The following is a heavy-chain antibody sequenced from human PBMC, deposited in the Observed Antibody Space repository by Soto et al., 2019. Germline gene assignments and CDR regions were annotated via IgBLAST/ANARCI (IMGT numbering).Heavy chain of an antibody. CDR2: IYYSGST. Sequence: QLQLQESGPGLVKPSETLSLTCTVSGGSISSSSYYWGWIRQPPGKGLEWIGSIYYSGSTYYNPSLKSRVTISVDTSKNQFSLKLSSVTAADTAVYYCASLGNMAAYYYYGMDVWGQGTTVTVSS. D-gene: IGHD6-19*01. CDR1: GGSISSSSYY. V-gene: IGHV4-39*01. J-gene: IGHJ6*02. CDR3: ASLGNMAAYYYYGMDV.